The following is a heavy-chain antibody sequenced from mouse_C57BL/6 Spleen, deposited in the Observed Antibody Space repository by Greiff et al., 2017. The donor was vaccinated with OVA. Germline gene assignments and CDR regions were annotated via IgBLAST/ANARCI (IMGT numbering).Heavy chain of an antibody. CDR3: TRGDYCWFAY. Sequence: VQLQQSGAELVRPGASVTLSCKASGYTFTDYEMHWVKQTPVHGLEWIGAIDPETGGTAYNQKFQGKAILTADKSSSTAYMELRSLTSEDSAVYYCTRGDYCWFAYWGQGTLVNVSA. D-gene: IGHD1-1*02. J-gene: IGHJ3*01. CDR1: GYTFTDYE. V-gene: IGHV1-15*01. CDR2: IDPETGGT.